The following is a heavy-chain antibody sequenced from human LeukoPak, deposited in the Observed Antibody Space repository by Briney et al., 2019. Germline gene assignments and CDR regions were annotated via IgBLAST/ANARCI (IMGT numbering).Heavy chain of an antibody. D-gene: IGHD6-13*01. V-gene: IGHV3-23*01. J-gene: IGHJ4*02. CDR2: ISGSDGST. Sequence: GGSLRLSCAASGFTFSSYAMSWVRQAPGKGLEWVSAISGSDGSTYYADSVKGRFTISRDNGKNSLFLQMNSVTTEDTALYYCTKDAAYSSSWFGYFDYWGQGTLVTVSS. CDR1: GFTFSSYA. CDR3: TKDAAYSSSWFGYFDY.